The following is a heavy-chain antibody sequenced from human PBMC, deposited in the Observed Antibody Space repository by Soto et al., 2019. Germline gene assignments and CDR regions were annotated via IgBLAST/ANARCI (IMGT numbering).Heavy chain of an antibody. CDR3: AKEHYYDSSGYYPYAY. D-gene: IGHD3-22*01. V-gene: IGHV3-23*01. Sequence: PGGSLRLSCAASGFSFSTYPMHWVRQAPGKGLEWVSAISGSGGSTYYADSVKGRFTISRDNSKNTLYLQMNSLRAEDTAVYYCAKEHYYDSSGYYPYAYWGQGTLVTVSS. J-gene: IGHJ4*02. CDR2: ISGSGGST. CDR1: GFSFSTYP.